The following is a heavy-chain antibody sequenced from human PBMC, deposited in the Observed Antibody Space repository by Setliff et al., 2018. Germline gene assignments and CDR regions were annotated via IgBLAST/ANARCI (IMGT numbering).Heavy chain of an antibody. Sequence: PSETLSLTCTVSGGSISSYYWSWIRQPPGKRLEWIGYIYYSGSTNYNPSLESRVTISVDTSKNQFSLKLSPVTAADTAVYYCARGKVLYDYVWGSYRYEDYYYGMDVWGQGTTVTVSS. J-gene: IGHJ6*02. CDR1: GGSISSYY. CDR3: ARGKVLYDYVWGSYRYEDYYYGMDV. D-gene: IGHD3-16*02. CDR2: IYYSGST. V-gene: IGHV4-59*12.